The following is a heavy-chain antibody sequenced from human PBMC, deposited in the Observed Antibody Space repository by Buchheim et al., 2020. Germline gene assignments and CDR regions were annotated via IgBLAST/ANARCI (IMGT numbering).Heavy chain of an antibody. CDR3: AKGGWLED. Sequence: EVQLLESGGGLVQPGGSLRLSCAASGFSFSTYPMAWVRQAPGKGLEWVSATSGSDGATYYADSVKGRFTTSRDNSKNTLSLQMNSLRAEDTAVYYCAKGGWLEDWGEGTL. J-gene: IGHJ1*01. CDR1: GFSFSTYP. CDR2: TSGSDGAT. D-gene: IGHD6-19*01. V-gene: IGHV3-23*01.